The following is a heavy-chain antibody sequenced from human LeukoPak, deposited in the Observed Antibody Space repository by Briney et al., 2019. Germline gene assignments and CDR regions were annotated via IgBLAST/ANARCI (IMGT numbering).Heavy chain of an antibody. J-gene: IGHJ4*02. V-gene: IGHV3-7*01. CDR3: AREGRFFHIQPTGY. Sequence: GGSLRLSCAASGFTFSSYWMSWIRQAPGKGLEWVANIKQDGSEKYYVDSVKGRFTISRDNAKNSLYLQMNSLRAEDTAVYYCAREGRFFHIQPTGYWGQGTLVTVSS. CDR2: IKQDGSEK. D-gene: IGHD3-3*01. CDR1: GFTFSSYW.